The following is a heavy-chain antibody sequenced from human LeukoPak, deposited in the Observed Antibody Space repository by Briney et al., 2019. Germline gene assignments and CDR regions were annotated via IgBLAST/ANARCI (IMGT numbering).Heavy chain of an antibody. D-gene: IGHD2-21*02. Sequence: SGGSLRLSCTASGVTLRSFSMNWVRQAPGKGLEWVSHISPRSDIISYADSVKGRFTISRDNAKNSLYLHMNSLRADDMAVYYCVRDNDCAFDYWGQGTLVPVSS. V-gene: IGHV3-48*01. CDR2: ISPRSDII. CDR3: VRDNDCAFDY. J-gene: IGHJ4*02. CDR1: GVTLRSFS.